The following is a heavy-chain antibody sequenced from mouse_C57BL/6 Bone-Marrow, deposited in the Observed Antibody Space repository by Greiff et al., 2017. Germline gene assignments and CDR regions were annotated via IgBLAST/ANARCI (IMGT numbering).Heavy chain of an antibody. CDR2: ISSGGDYI. J-gene: IGHJ4*01. CDR3: TREFITTVVVPMDY. D-gene: IGHD1-1*01. Sequence: EVHLVESGEGLVKPGGSLKLSCAASGFTFSSYAMSWVRQTPEKRLEWVAYISSGGDYIYYADTVKGRFTISRDNARNTLYLQMSSLKSEDTAMYYCTREFITTVVVPMDYWGQGTSVTVAS. CDR1: GFTFSSYA. V-gene: IGHV5-9-1*02.